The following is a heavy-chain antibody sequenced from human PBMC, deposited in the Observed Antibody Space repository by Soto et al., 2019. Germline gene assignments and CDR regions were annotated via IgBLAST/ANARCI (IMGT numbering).Heavy chain of an antibody. D-gene: IGHD3-10*01. V-gene: IGHV4-34*01. CDR2: INHSGST. J-gene: IGHJ2*01. CDR3: ARRYYGSGSYYNDRYWYFDL. Sequence: SETLSLTCAVYCGSFSGYYWSWIRQPPGKGLEWIGEINHSGSTNYNPSLKSRVTISVDTSKNQFSLKLSSVTAADTAVYYCARRYYGSGSYYNDRYWYFDLWGRGTLVT. CDR1: CGSFSGYY.